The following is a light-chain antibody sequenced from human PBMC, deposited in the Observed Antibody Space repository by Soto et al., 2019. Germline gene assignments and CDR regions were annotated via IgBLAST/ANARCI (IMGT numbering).Light chain of an antibody. J-gene: IGKJ1*01. V-gene: IGKV1-39*01. Sequence: DIPMTQSPSSLSASVGDRVTITCRASQSITSYLNWYQQKPGKAPQLLIYAASSLQSGVPSRFSGSGSGTDFTLTISSPQPEDFATYFCQQSYTTPWTFGQGTKVEVK. CDR1: QSITSY. CDR2: AAS. CDR3: QQSYTTPWT.